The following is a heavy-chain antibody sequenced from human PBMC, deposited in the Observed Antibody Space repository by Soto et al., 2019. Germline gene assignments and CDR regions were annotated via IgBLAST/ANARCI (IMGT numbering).Heavy chain of an antibody. V-gene: IGHV3-30-3*01. CDR1: GFTFSSYT. D-gene: IGHD2-8*02. CDR3: ARRTGGTNLDY. Sequence: QVQLVESGGGVVQPGTSLRLSCAASGFTFSSYTIHWLRQAPGKGLEWVAVVSFDGTNEHYADSMKGRFSISRENSKSTLYLQMNSLRPEDTAVYFCARRTGGTNLDYWGQGTLVTVSS. J-gene: IGHJ4*02. CDR2: VSFDGTNE.